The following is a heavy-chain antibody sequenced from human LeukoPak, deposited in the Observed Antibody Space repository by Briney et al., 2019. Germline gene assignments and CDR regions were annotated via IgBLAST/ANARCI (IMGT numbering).Heavy chain of an antibody. J-gene: IGHJ4*02. Sequence: GESLKISCKGSGHSFTSYWIGWVRQMPGKGLEWMGIIYPGDSDTRYSPSFQGQVTISADKSISTAYLQWSSLKASDTAMYYCARSYDSSGYYYELFDYWGQGTLVTVSS. CDR1: GHSFTSYW. V-gene: IGHV5-51*01. CDR2: IYPGDSDT. D-gene: IGHD3-22*01. CDR3: ARSYDSSGYYYELFDY.